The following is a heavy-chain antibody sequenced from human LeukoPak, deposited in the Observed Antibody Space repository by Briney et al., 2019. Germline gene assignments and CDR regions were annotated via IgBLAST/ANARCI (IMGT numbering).Heavy chain of an antibody. CDR1: GFTFSNYW. V-gene: IGHV3-7*01. CDR2: IKQDGSEK. CDR3: ARSNWGGKEFDY. Sequence: GGSLRLSCAASGFTFSNYWMSWVRQAPGKGLEWVVSIKQDGSEKFYVDSVKGRFTISRDNAKNSLYLQMNSLRAEDTAVHYCARSNWGGKEFDYWGQGTLVTVSS. D-gene: IGHD7-27*01. J-gene: IGHJ4*02.